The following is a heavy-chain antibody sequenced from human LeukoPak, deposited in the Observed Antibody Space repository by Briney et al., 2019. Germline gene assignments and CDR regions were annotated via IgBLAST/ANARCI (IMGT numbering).Heavy chain of an antibody. CDR1: GGSVSSSDYY. CDR2: MFYNGAT. D-gene: IGHD6-19*01. CDR3: AREARFALPVVGSGDY. V-gene: IGHV4-39*07. J-gene: IGHJ4*02. Sequence: SETLSLTCSVSGGSVSSSDYYWGWIRQPPGKGLEWIGTMFYNGATKSNPSLSSRVTMSIDTSKNQFSLKLRSVTAADTAVYYCAREARFALPVVGSGDYWGQGTLVTVPS.